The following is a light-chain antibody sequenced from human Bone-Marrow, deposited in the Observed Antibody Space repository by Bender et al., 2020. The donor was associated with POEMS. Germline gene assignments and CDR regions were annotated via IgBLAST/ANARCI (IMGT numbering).Light chain of an antibody. CDR2: RDN. CDR1: KLEDYY. Sequence: SYELTQPPSVSVSPGQTANITCSGKKLEDYYVCWYQQKPGQSPVLIIYRDNNRPSGIPERFSGSTSGTTVTLTISGVQAEDEADYYCQSADRSGNYEVFGGGTKLTVL. V-gene: IGLV3-25*03. CDR3: QSADRSGNYEV. J-gene: IGLJ3*02.